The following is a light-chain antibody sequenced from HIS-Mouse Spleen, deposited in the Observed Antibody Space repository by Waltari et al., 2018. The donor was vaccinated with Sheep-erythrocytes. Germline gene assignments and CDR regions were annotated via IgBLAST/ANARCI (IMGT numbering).Light chain of an antibody. Sequence: QSVLTQPPSVSEAPRQRVTISCSGSSSNLGNNAVNWYQQLPGKAPKLLIYYDDLLPSGVSDRFSGSKSGTSASLAISGLQSEDEADYYCAAWDDSLNGPVFGGGTKLTVI. CDR3: AAWDDSLNGPV. V-gene: IGLV1-36*01. CDR1: SSNLGNNA. J-gene: IGLJ3*02. CDR2: YDD.